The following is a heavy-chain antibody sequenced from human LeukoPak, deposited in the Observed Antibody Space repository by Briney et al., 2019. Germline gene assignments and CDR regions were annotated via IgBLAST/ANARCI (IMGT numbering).Heavy chain of an antibody. Sequence: ASVTVSCKASGYTFTSYDINWVRQATGQGLEWMGWMNPNSGNTGYAQKFQGRVTMTRNTSISTAYMELSSLRSEDTAVYYCARKPMVRGVIKSYYYGMDVWGQGTTVTVSS. J-gene: IGHJ6*02. V-gene: IGHV1-8*01. CDR3: ARKPMVRGVIKSYYYGMDV. CDR1: GYTFTSYD. CDR2: MNPNSGNT. D-gene: IGHD3-10*01.